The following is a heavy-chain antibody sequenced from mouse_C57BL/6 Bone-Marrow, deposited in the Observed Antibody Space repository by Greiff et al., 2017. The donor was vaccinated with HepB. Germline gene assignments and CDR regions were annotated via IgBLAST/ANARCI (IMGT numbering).Heavy chain of an antibody. CDR2: IYPGRGST. CDR1: GYTFTSYW. V-gene: IGHV1-55*01. Sequence: QVQLQQPGAELVKPGASVKMSCKASGYTFTSYWITWVKQRPGQGLEWIGDIYPGRGSTNYNEKFKSKATLTVDTSSSTAYMQLSSLTSEDSAVYYCARVTTNYAMDYWGQGTSVTVSS. D-gene: IGHD2-13*01. CDR3: ARVTTNYAMDY. J-gene: IGHJ4*01.